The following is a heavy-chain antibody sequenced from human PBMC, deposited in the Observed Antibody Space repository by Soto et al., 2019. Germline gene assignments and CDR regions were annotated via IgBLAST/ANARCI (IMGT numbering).Heavy chain of an antibody. CDR1: GFTFSSYG. Sequence: GGSLRLSCAASGFTFSSYGMHWVRQAPGKGLEWVAVIWYDGSNKYYADSVKGRFTISRDNSKNTLYLQMNSLRAEDTAVYYCARATYGDYPFFDYWGQGTLVTVSS. V-gene: IGHV3-33*01. CDR2: IWYDGSNK. CDR3: ARATYGDYPFFDY. D-gene: IGHD4-17*01. J-gene: IGHJ4*02.